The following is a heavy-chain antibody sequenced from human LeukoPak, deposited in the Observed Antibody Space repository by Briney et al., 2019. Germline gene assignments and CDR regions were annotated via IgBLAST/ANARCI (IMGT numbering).Heavy chain of an antibody. CDR2: IRYDGSNK. Sequence: GGSLRLSCAASGFTFSSYGMHWVRQAPGKGLEWVTFIRYDGSNKYYADSVKGRFTISRDNSKNTLYLQMNSLRAEDTAVYYCAKDPRRWLQGPGGPHYWGQGTLVTVSS. CDR1: GFTFSSYG. CDR3: AKDPRRWLQGPGGPHY. V-gene: IGHV3-30*02. D-gene: IGHD5-24*01. J-gene: IGHJ4*02.